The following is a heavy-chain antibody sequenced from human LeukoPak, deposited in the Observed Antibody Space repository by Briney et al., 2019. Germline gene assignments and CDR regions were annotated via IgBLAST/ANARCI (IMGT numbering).Heavy chain of an antibody. D-gene: IGHD3-9*01. CDR1: GGTFSSYA. J-gene: IGHJ6*02. Sequence: GGSVKVSCKASGGTFSSYAISWVRQAPGQGLEWMGGIIPIFGTANYAQKFQGRVTITADESTSTAYMELSSLRSEDTAVYYCARLGYYDILTGYSYYYYGMDVWGQGTTVTVSS. CDR2: IIPIFGTA. CDR3: ARLGYYDILTGYSYYYYGMDV. V-gene: IGHV1-69*01.